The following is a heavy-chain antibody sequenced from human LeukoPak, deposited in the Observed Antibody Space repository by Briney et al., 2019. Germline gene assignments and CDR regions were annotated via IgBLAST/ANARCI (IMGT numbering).Heavy chain of an antibody. CDR3: ARLTGAASDS. J-gene: IGHJ4*02. Sequence: PGGSLRLSCAASGFTFRTHSMNWVRQAPGKWLEWVSSISSTGDATYYADSLKGRSTISRDNARNSVYLQVNSLRAEDTAVYYCARLTGAASDSWGQGTLVTVSS. CDR2: ISSTGDAT. V-gene: IGHV3-21*01. CDR1: GFTFRTHS. D-gene: IGHD6-13*01.